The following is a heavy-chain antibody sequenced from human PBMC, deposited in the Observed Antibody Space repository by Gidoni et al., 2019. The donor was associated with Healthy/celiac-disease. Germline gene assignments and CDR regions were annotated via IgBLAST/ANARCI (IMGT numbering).Heavy chain of an antibody. D-gene: IGHD2-15*01. CDR3: ARDPVRGWLIAAPTPGYFDY. CDR1: EFTFRSYP. V-gene: IGHV3-21*01. J-gene: IGHJ4*02. CDR2: ISSSSIYI. Sequence: EVQLVESGGGLVKPGGSVRLSCAASEFTFRSYPMNWVRQAPGKGLEWVSSISSSSIYIYYADSVKGRFTISRDNAKNSLYLQMNSLRAEDTAVYYCARDPVRGWLIAAPTPGYFDYWGQGTLVTVSS.